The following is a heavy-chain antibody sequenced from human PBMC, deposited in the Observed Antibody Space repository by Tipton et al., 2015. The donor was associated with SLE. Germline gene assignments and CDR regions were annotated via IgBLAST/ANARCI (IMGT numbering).Heavy chain of an antibody. Sequence: TLSLTCSVSGGSVSSSSFYWGWIRQPPGKGLEWIGSIYYSGTTYYNPSLKSQVTMSVDTSKNQFSLTVNSVTAADTAVYYCARHSWGSSVIWGQGPMVTVSS. V-gene: IGHV4-39*01. D-gene: IGHD6-6*01. CDR2: IYYSGTT. CDR3: ARHSWGSSVI. CDR1: GGSVSSSSFY. J-gene: IGHJ3*02.